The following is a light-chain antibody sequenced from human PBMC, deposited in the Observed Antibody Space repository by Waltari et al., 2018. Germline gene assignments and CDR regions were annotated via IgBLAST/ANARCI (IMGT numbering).Light chain of an antibody. CDR1: QNIGNY. Sequence: IVLTQSPATLALSPGDRATLSCRASQNIGNYLSWYQQKPGQAPRLLIYDISTRAAGIPARFSGSGSGTDFTLTISSLEPEDFAVYYCQQRSNWPGFGGGTKVDLK. CDR3: QQRSNWPG. V-gene: IGKV3-11*01. CDR2: DIS. J-gene: IGKJ4*01.